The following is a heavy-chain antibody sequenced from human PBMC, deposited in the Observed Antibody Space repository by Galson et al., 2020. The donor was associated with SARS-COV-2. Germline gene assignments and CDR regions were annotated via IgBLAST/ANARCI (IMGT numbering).Heavy chain of an antibody. Sequence: SETLSLTCTVSGGSISGSVSSYYWSWIQQPPGKGLEWIGYIYYSGSTNYNPSLKSRVTISVDRSKNQFSLRLRSVTAADTAVYYCAASSPHSGGWYRADFWGQGTLLTVSS. J-gene: IGHJ4*02. V-gene: IGHV4-61*01. CDR2: IYYSGST. CDR1: GGSISGSVSSYY. D-gene: IGHD6-19*01. CDR3: AASSPHSGGWYRADF.